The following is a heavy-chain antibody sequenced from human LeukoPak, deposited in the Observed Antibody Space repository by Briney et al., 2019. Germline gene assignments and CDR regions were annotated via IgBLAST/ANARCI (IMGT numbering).Heavy chain of an antibody. CDR2: IKQDGSEK. Sequence: GGSLRLSCAASGFTFSSYWMSWVRQAPGKGLEWEDNIKQDGSEKYYVDSVKGRFTISRDNAINSLYLQMNSLRAEDTAVYYCARWDGDYEGAEWFDPWGQGTLVTVSS. V-gene: IGHV3-7*01. J-gene: IGHJ5*02. CDR3: ARWDGDYEGAEWFDP. D-gene: IGHD4-17*01. CDR1: GFTFSSYW.